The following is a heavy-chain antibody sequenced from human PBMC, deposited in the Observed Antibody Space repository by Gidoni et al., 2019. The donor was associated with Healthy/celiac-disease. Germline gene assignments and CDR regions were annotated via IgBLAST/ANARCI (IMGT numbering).Heavy chain of an antibody. D-gene: IGHD6-19*01. CDR3: ARGVSSGRGY. CDR2: INHSGST. V-gene: IGHV4-34*01. CDR1: GGSFSGYY. J-gene: IGHJ4*02. Sequence: QVQLQQWGAGLLKPSDTLSLTCAVYGGSFSGYYWSWIRQPPGKGLEWIGEINHSGSTNYNPSLKSRVTISVDTSKNQFSLKLSSVTAADTAVYYCARGVSSGRGYWGQGTLVTVSS.